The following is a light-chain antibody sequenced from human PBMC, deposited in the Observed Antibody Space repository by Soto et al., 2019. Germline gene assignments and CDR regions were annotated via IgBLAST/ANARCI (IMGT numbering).Light chain of an antibody. CDR2: EVS. V-gene: IGLV2-14*01. CDR1: SSDVGGYNY. Sequence: QSALTQPASVSGSPGQSITISCTGTSSDVGGYNYVSWYQQHPGKVPKLLIYEVSNRPSGVPNRFSGSKSGNTASLTISGLQAEDEADYYCGSYTSSSTQVFGTGTKLTVL. CDR3: GSYTSSSTQV. J-gene: IGLJ1*01.